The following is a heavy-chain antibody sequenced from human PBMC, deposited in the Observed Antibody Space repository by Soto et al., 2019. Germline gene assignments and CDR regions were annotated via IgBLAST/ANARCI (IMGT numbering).Heavy chain of an antibody. V-gene: IGHV4-38-2*01. CDR1: GAPFSGYY. Sequence: ETLSLTCAVYGAPFSGYYWGWLRQPPGKGLEWIGSIYHGGSTYYNPSLNSRVTLSIDMTNNHVSLILNSVTAADTAVYYCARVGPWVPYYYDSSPYTFENWFDPWGQGTLVTVSS. J-gene: IGHJ5*02. CDR3: ARVGPWVPYYYDSSPYTFENWFDP. D-gene: IGHD3-22*01. CDR2: IYHGGST.